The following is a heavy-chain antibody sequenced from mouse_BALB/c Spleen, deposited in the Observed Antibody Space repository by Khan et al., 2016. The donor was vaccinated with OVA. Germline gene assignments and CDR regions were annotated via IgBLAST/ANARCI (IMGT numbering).Heavy chain of an antibody. V-gene: IGHV1S132*01. J-gene: IGHJ2*01. D-gene: IGHD3-2*02. Sequence: QVQLKQSGGELVRPGASVNLSCKTSGYIFTSYWIHWVRQRSGQGLEWIARIYPGTDTTYYNEKLKDKATLTADKSSSTAYMQLSSLKSEDSAVYFWEREEAWYYCDNWGKGTTRTGSS. CDR2: IYPGTDTT. CDR3: EREEAWYYCDN. CDR1: GYIFTSYW.